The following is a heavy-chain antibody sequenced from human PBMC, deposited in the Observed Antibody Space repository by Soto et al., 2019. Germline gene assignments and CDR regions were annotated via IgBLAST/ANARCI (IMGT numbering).Heavy chain of an antibody. D-gene: IGHD3-10*01. V-gene: IGHV3-23*01. Sequence: PGGSLRLSCTASGFIFSNYAMNWVRQAPGRGLEWVAVISGDAGSAYYADFLEGRLTISRDNSKNTVFLQMNSLRAEDTVVYYCAKDGSSFYENNSIKPYDFDHWGQGTPVTVAS. CDR2: ISGDAGSA. CDR3: AKDGSSFYENNSIKPYDFDH. J-gene: IGHJ4*02. CDR1: GFIFSNYA.